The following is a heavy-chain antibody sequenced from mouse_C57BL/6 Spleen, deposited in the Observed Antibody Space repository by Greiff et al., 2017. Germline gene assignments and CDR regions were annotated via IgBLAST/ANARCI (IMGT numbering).Heavy chain of an antibody. CDR2: IYPRSGNT. D-gene: IGHD4-1*01. J-gene: IGHJ4*01. Sequence: QVHVKQSGAELARPGASVKLSCKASGYTFTSYGISWVKQRTGQGLEWIGEIYPRSGNTYYNEKFKGKATLTADKSSSTAYMELRSLTSEDSAVYLCARSALTGTDAMDYWGQGTSVTVSS. CDR1: GYTFTSYG. V-gene: IGHV1-81*01. CDR3: ARSALTGTDAMDY.